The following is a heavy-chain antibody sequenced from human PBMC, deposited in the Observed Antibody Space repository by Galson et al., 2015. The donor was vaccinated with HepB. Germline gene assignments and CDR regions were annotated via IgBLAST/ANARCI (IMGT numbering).Heavy chain of an antibody. D-gene: IGHD4-23*01. CDR3: ARDPGATVVNGRAFDI. J-gene: IGHJ3*02. CDR1: GGTFSSYT. CDR2: IIPILGIA. V-gene: IGHV1-69*04. Sequence: SVKVSCRASGGTFSSYTISWVRQAPGQGLEWMGRIIPILGIANFAQKFQGRVTITADKSTSTAYMELSSLRSEDTAVYYCARDPGATVVNGRAFDIWGQGTMVTVSS.